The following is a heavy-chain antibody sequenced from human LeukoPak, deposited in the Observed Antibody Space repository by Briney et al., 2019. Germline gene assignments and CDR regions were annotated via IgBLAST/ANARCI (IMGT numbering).Heavy chain of an antibody. V-gene: IGHV3-21*01. D-gene: IGHD2-2*01. J-gene: IGHJ4*02. CDR3: ARDGGYCSSTSCLHFDY. CDR2: ISSSSSYI. Sequence: PGGSLRLSCAASGFTSSSYSMNWVRQAPGKGLEWVSSISSSSSYIYYADSVKGRFTISRDNAKNSLYLQMNSLRAEDTAVYYCARDGGYCSSTSCLHFDYWGQGTLVTVSS. CDR1: GFTSSSYS.